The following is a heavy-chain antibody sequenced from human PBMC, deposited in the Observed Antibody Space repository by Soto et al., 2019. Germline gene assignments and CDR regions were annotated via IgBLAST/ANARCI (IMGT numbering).Heavy chain of an antibody. J-gene: IGHJ4*02. CDR2: IYWDDDK. CDR1: GFSFSTSGEA. CDR3: SHRSRRSGYGAFDY. V-gene: IGHV2-5*02. Sequence: QITLKESGPTLVKPTQTLTLTCTFSGFSFSTSGEAVGWIRQPPRKALEWLALIYWDDDKRYRSSLKERLTISKDTSKNEVVRTLTNRDRMDTVTYSCSHRSRRSGYGAFDYWSQGTVVTVS. D-gene: IGHD6-25*01.